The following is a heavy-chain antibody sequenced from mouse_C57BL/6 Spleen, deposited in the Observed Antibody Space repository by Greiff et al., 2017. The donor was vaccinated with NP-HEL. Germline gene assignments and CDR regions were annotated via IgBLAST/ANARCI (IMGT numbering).Heavy chain of an antibody. Sequence: QVQLQQPGAELVKPGASVKLSCKASGYTFTSYWMHWVKQRPGRGLEWIGRIDPNSGGTKYNEKFKSKATLTADKPSSTAYMQLSSLTSEDSAVYYCATPFVYCYGSSPYFDVWGTGTTVTVSS. J-gene: IGHJ1*03. D-gene: IGHD1-1*01. CDR2: IDPNSGGT. V-gene: IGHV1-72*01. CDR1: GYTFTSYW. CDR3: ATPFVYCYGSSPYFDV.